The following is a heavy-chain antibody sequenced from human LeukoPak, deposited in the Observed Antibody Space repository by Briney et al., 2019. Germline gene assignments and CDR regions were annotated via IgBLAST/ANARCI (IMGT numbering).Heavy chain of an antibody. Sequence: GGSLRLSCAASGYTFSTYWMSWVRQAPGKGLEWVANIKPDGSETSYVDSVKGRFTISRDHAKHSLYLQLNSLRAEDTAVYYCASVWVREPYFDYWGQGTLVTVSS. J-gene: IGHJ4*02. CDR2: IKPDGSET. D-gene: IGHD3-10*01. CDR3: ASVWVREPYFDY. V-gene: IGHV3-7*01. CDR1: GYTFSTYW.